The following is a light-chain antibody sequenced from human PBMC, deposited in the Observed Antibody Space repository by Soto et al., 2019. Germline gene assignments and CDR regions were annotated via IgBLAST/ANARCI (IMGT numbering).Light chain of an antibody. CDR2: EDN. Sequence: NFMLTQPHSVSESPGKTVTISCTRSSGSIARNYVRWYQQRPGSAPTTLIYEDNQRPSGVPDRFSGSIDSSSNSASLTISGLKTEDEADYYCQSYDSSNPVVFGGGTKLTVL. CDR3: QSYDSSNPVV. J-gene: IGLJ2*01. V-gene: IGLV6-57*04. CDR1: SGSIARNY.